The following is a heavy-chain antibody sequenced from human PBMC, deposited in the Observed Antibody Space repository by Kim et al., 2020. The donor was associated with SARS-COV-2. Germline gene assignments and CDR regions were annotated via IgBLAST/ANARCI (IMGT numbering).Heavy chain of an antibody. V-gene: IGHV3-23*01. CDR2: ISGSGGST. D-gene: IGHD3-10*01. J-gene: IGHJ6*02. CDR1: GFTFSSYA. Sequence: GGSLRLSCAASGFTFSSYAMSWVRQAPGKGLEWVSAISGSGGSTYYADSVKGRFTISRDNSKNTLYLQMNSLRAEDTAVYYCAKFASSITMVRGVIFVYYYYGMDVGGQGNTVTVSS. CDR3: AKFASSITMVRGVIFVYYYYGMDV.